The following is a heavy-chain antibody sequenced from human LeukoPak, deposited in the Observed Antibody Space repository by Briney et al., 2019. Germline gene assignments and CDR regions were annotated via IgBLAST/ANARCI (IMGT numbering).Heavy chain of an antibody. CDR1: GFTFSSYA. CDR2: IRYDGSNK. CDR3: ANIGYCSSTSCSGSFDY. V-gene: IGHV3-30*02. J-gene: IGHJ4*02. Sequence: GGSLRLSCAASGFTFSSYAMHWVRQAPGKGLEWVAFIRYDGSNKYYADSVKGRFTISRDNSKNTLYLQMNSLRAEDTAVYYCANIGYCSSTSCSGSFDYWGQGTLVTVSS. D-gene: IGHD2-2*01.